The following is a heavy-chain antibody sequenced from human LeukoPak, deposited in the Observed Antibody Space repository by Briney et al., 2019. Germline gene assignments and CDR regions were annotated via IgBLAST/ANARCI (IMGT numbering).Heavy chain of an antibody. J-gene: IGHJ4*02. CDR3: AKDRVDYGDS. CDR2: IFSDGRT. D-gene: IGHD3-10*01. Sequence: GGSLRLSCAVSGFTVSSIYLSWVRQAPGRGLEWVSLIFSDGRTYYADSAKGRFTISRDNSKNTLYLQMNSLRAEDTAVYYCAKDRVDYGDSWGQGTLVTVSS. CDR1: GFTVSSIY. V-gene: IGHV3-66*02.